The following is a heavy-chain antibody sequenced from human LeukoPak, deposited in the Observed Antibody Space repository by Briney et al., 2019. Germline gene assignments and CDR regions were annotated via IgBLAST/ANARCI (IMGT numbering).Heavy chain of an antibody. V-gene: IGHV3-49*03. J-gene: IGHJ4*02. CDR1: GFTFGEYA. Sequence: GGSLRLSCTASGFTFGEYAMSWFRQAPGKGLEWVGFIRSKAYSATTEYAASVKGRFTISRDDSKSNAYLQMNSLRAEDTAVYYCARDDSWLVEGGLFDYWGQGTLVTVSS. CDR2: IRSKAYSATT. CDR3: ARDDSWLVEGGLFDY. D-gene: IGHD6-19*01.